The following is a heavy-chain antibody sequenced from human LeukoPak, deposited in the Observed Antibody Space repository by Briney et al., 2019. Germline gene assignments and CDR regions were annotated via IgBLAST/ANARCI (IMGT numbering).Heavy chain of an antibody. Sequence: KPSETLSLTCTVSGGSISSYYWSWIRQPPGKGLEWIGYIYYSGSTNHNPSLKSRVTISVDTSKNQFSLKLSSVTAADTAVYYCARAAHNWFDPWGQGTLVTVSS. CDR3: ARAAHNWFDP. CDR1: GGSISSYY. CDR2: IYYSGST. V-gene: IGHV4-59*01. J-gene: IGHJ5*02.